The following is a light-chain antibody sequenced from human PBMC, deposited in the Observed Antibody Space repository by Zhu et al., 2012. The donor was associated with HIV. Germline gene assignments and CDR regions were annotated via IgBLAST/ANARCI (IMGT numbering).Light chain of an antibody. Sequence: IVLTQSPATLSLSPGERATVSCRASRSVRSFLAWYQQEPGQAPRLLIYDTSKRAAGIPARFSGSGSETDFTLTISSLEPEDFALYYCQQRSNWPLTFGGGTKVEIK. V-gene: IGKV3-11*01. CDR2: DTS. CDR3: QQRSNWPLT. CDR1: RSVRSF. J-gene: IGKJ4*01.